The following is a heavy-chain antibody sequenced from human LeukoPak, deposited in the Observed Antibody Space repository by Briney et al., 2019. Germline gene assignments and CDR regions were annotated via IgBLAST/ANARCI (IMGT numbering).Heavy chain of an antibody. J-gene: IGHJ4*02. D-gene: IGHD1-26*01. CDR3: ARVPIVGATVNYFDY. CDR1: GFTFSSYS. CDR2: ISSSSSYI. V-gene: IGHV3-21*01. Sequence: GGSLRLSCAASGFTFSSYSMNWVRQAPGKGLEWVPSISSSSSYIYYADSVKGRFTISRDNAKNSLYLQMNSLRAEDTAVYYCARVPIVGATVNYFDYWGQGTLVTVSS.